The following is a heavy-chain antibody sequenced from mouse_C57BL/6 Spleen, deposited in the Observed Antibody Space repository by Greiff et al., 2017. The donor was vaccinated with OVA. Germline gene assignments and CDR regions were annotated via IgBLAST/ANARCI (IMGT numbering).Heavy chain of an antibody. CDR1: GYTFTSYW. D-gene: IGHD2-4*01. CDR2: IYPGSGST. Sequence: VQLQQPGAELVKPGASVKMSCKASGYTFTSYWITWVKQRPGQGLEWIGDIYPGSGSTNYNEKFKSKATLTVDTSSSTAYMQLSSLTSEDSAVYYCARGDYDYGGFAYWGQGTLVTVSA. CDR3: ARGDYDYGGFAY. V-gene: IGHV1-55*01. J-gene: IGHJ3*01.